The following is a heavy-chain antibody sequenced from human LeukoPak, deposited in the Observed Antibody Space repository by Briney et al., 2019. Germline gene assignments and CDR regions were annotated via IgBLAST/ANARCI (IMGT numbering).Heavy chain of an antibody. CDR2: MNPNNGNT. CDR1: GGTFSSYA. CDR3: TRGGPVAGTHKYFQH. J-gene: IGHJ1*01. V-gene: IGHV1-8*02. D-gene: IGHD6-19*01. Sequence: AASVKVSCKASGGTFSSYAISWVRQATGQGLEWMGWMNPNNGNTDYAQKFQDRVTLTRNTSISTAYMELSSLRSEDTAVYYCTRGGPVAGTHKYFQHWGQGTLVTVSS.